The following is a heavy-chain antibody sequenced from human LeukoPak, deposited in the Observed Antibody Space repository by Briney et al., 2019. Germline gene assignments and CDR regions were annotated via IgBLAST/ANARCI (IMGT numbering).Heavy chain of an antibody. CDR1: GGSISSSSYY. J-gene: IGHJ3*02. CDR3: ARHGEDDSSGYYYDAFDI. CDR2: IYYSGST. Sequence: SETLSLTCTASGGSISSSSYYWGWIRQPPGKGLEWIGSIYYSGSTYYNPSLKSRVTISVDTSKNQFSLKLSSVTAADTAVYYCARHGEDDSSGYYYDAFDIWGQGTMVTVSS. D-gene: IGHD3-22*01. V-gene: IGHV4-39*01.